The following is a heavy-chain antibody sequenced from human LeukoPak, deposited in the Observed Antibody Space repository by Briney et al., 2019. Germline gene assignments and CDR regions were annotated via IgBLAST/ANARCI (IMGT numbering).Heavy chain of an antibody. V-gene: IGHV3-30*03. CDR1: GFTFSNYW. CDR2: ISYDGSNK. CDR3: ARCKGPNYDSSGYYYFDY. Sequence: GGSLRLSCAVSGFTFSNYWMHWVRQAPGKGLEWVAVISYDGSNKYYADSVKGRFTISRDNSKNTLYLQMNSLRAEDTAVYYCARCKGPNYDSSGYYYFDYWGQGTLVTVSS. D-gene: IGHD3-22*01. J-gene: IGHJ4*02.